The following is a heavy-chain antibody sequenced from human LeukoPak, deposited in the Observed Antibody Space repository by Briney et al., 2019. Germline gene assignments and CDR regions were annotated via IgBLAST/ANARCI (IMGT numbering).Heavy chain of an antibody. CDR3: TRTSTDYYYYMDV. Sequence: GGSLRLSCTASGFTFGDYAMSWVRQAPGKGLEWVGFIRSKAYGGTTEYAASVKGRFTISRDDSKSIAYLQMNSLKTEDTAVYYCTRTSTDYYYYMDVWGKGTTVTVSS. D-gene: IGHD4-17*01. CDR2: IRSKAYGGTT. CDR1: GFTFGDYA. J-gene: IGHJ6*03. V-gene: IGHV3-49*04.